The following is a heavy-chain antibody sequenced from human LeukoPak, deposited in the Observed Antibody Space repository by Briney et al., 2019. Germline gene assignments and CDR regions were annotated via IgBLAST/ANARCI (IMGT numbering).Heavy chain of an antibody. J-gene: IGHJ4*02. Sequence: GGSLRLSCTASEFTFGNYWMSWVRQAPGKGLEWVANIKQDGSEKYYVDSVKGRFTISRDNARKSLYLQMNSLRAEDTAMYYCARATSVAGSIWGQGTLVIVSS. CDR1: EFTFGNYW. D-gene: IGHD6-19*01. CDR2: IKQDGSEK. CDR3: ARATSVAGSI. V-gene: IGHV3-7*01.